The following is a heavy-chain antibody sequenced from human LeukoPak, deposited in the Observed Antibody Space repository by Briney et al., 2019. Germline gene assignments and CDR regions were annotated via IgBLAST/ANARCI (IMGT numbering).Heavy chain of an antibody. CDR3: ARENCSSTSCYQGRYYYYGMDV. V-gene: IGHV1-69*17. CDR2: IIPIFGIA. Sequence: GASVKVSCKASGGTFSSYAISWVRQAPGQGLEWMGGIIPIFGIANYAQKFQGRVTITADKSTSTAYMELSSLRSEDTAVYYCARENCSSTSCYQGRYYYYGMDVWGQGTTVTVSS. D-gene: IGHD2-2*01. J-gene: IGHJ6*02. CDR1: GGTFSSYA.